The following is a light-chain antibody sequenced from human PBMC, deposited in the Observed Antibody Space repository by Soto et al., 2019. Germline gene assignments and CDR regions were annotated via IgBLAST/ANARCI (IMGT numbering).Light chain of an antibody. J-gene: IGKJ2*02. CDR1: RDISNS. V-gene: IGKV1-12*01. CDR2: GAS. Sequence: DIQMTQSPSSVSASVGDSLTITCRASRDISNSLAWYQQTPGKAPKLLLRGASSLHRGVPSRFSGGGAGTEFTLTISCLQPEDFATYYCQQTSAFPSTFGQGTKVDVK. CDR3: QQTSAFPST.